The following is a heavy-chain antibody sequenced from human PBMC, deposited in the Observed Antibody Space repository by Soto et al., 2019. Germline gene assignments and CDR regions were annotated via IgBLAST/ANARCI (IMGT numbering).Heavy chain of an antibody. CDR2: IYYSGST. CDR1: GGSISSGGYY. J-gene: IGHJ6*02. V-gene: IGHV4-31*03. Sequence: SETLSLTCTVSGGSISSGGYYWSWIRHHPGKGLEWIGYIYYSGSTYYNPSLKSRVTISVDTSKNQFSLKLSSVTAADTAVYYCARSRDSSGYYSYYCMDVWGQGTTVTVS. D-gene: IGHD3-22*01. CDR3: ARSRDSSGYYSYYCMDV.